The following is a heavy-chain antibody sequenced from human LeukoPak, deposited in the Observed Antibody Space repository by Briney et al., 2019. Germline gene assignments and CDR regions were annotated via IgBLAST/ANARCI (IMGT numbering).Heavy chain of an antibody. CDR1: GGSITSYY. Sequence: SETLSLTCTVSGGSITSYYWSWIRQPPGKGLEWIGYLFHSGTRRYNPSLKSRVTISADTTKNQISLTLNSTTAADTAVYYCARRRGWKQQLVYFDYWGQGTLVTVSS. J-gene: IGHJ4*02. CDR3: ARRRGWKQQLVYFDY. V-gene: IGHV4-59*08. CDR2: LFHSGTR. D-gene: IGHD6-13*01.